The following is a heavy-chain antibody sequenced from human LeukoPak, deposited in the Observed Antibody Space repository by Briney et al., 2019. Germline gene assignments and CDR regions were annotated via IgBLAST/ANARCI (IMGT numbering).Heavy chain of an antibody. D-gene: IGHD6-19*01. CDR2: INHSGST. CDR1: GGSFSGYY. CDR3: ARGRLYSSGWYPSYYFDY. V-gene: IGHV4-34*01. Sequence: PSETLSLTCAVYGGSFSGYYWSWIRQPPGKGLEWIGEINHSGSTNYNPSLKSRVTMSVDTSKNQFSLKLSSVTAADTAVYYCARGRLYSSGWYPSYYFDYWGQGTLVTVSS. J-gene: IGHJ4*02.